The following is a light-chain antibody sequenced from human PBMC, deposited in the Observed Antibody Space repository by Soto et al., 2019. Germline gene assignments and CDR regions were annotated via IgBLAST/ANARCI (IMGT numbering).Light chain of an antibody. CDR2: EVS. V-gene: IGLV2-8*01. Sequence: QSALAQPPSASGSPGQSVTISCTGTSSDVGAYNYVSWYQQHPGKAPKLMIYEVSKRPSGVPDRFSGSKSGNTASLTVSGLQADDEADYYCSSSAGGSNRVFGTGTKLTVL. CDR1: SSDVGAYNY. CDR3: SSSAGGSNRV. J-gene: IGLJ1*01.